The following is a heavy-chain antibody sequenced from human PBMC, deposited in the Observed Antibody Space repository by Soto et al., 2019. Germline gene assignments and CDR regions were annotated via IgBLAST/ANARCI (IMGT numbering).Heavy chain of an antibody. CDR1: GGSISSYY. Sequence: PSETLSLTCTVSGGSISSYYWSWIRQPPGKGLEWIGYIYYSGSTNYNPSLKSRVTISVDTSNNQFPLRLSSVTAADTAVYYCARQHYYDSSGYYTWNWGQGTPVTVSS. CDR3: ARQHYYDSSGYYTWN. CDR2: IYYSGST. V-gene: IGHV4-59*08. J-gene: IGHJ4*02. D-gene: IGHD3-22*01.